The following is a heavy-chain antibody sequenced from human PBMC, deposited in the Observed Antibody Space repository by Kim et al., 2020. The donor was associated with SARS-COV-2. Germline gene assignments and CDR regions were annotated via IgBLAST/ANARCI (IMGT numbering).Heavy chain of an antibody. CDR1: GGSISSSSYY. V-gene: IGHV4-39*02. D-gene: IGHD2-2*01. CDR3: PRDIRGAIRGIVVAPAATFDP. Sequence: SETLSLTCTVSGGSISSSSYYWGWIRQPPGKGLEWIGSISYSGSTYYNPSLKSRVTISVDTSKNQFSLKLSSVSAADTAVYYCPRDIRGAIRGIVVAPAATFDPWGQGTLVTVSS. CDR2: ISYSGST. J-gene: IGHJ5*02.